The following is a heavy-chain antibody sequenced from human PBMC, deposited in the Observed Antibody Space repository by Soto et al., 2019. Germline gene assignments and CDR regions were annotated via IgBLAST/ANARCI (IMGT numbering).Heavy chain of an antibody. Sequence: SETLSLTCTVSGGSISSYYWSWIRQPPGKGLEWIGYIYYSGSTNYNPSLKSRVTISVDTSKNQFSLKLSSVTAAYTAVYYCVRDSGNCWKDYWGQGTLVTVSS. J-gene: IGHJ4*02. V-gene: IGHV4-59*01. CDR3: VRDSGNCWKDY. D-gene: IGHD1-1*01. CDR1: GGSISSYY. CDR2: IYYSGST.